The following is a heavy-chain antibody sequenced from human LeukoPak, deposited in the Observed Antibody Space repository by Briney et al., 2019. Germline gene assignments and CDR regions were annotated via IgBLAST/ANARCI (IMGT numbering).Heavy chain of an antibody. D-gene: IGHD1-1*01. CDR2: ISSSRSYI. J-gene: IGHJ2*01. Sequence: NPGGSLRLSCAASGFTFSSYSMNWVRQAPGKGLEWVSSISSSRSYIDYVDSVKGRFTISRDNAKNSLYLQMNSLRAEDTAVYYCARDLPDEVPSFDLWGRGTLVTVSS. CDR1: GFTFSSYS. CDR3: ARDLPDEVPSFDL. V-gene: IGHV3-21*01.